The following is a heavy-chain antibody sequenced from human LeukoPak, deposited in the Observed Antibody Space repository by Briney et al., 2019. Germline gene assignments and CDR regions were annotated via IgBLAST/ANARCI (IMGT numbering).Heavy chain of an antibody. CDR3: ARAVYDSSGPTPVDY. CDR2: INHSGST. Sequence: PSETLSLTCAVYGGSFSGYYWSWIRQPPGKGLEWIGEINHSGSTNYNPSLKSRVTISVDTSKNQFSLKLSSVTAADTAVYYCARAVYDSSGPTPVDYWGQGTLVTVSS. D-gene: IGHD3-22*01. V-gene: IGHV4-34*01. CDR1: GGSFSGYY. J-gene: IGHJ4*02.